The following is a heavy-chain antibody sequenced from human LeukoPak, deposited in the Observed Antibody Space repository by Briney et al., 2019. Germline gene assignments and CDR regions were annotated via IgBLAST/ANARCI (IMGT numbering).Heavy chain of an antibody. CDR1: GFTFSSYG. V-gene: IGHV3-30*18. CDR2: ISYDGSNK. D-gene: IGHD3-16*01. CDR3: AKEWAYYLDV. J-gene: IGHJ6*04. Sequence: PGGSLRLSCAASGFTFSSYGMHWVRQAPGKGLEWVAVISYDGSNKYYADSVKGRFTISRDNSKNTLYPQMNSLRAEDTAVYYCAKEWAYYLDVWGKGTTVTVSS.